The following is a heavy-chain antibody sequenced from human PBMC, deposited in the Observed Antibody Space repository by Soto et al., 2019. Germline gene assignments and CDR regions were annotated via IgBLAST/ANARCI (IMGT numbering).Heavy chain of an antibody. CDR1: GGSFSGYY. Sequence: PSETLSLTCAVYGGSFSGYYWSWIRQPPGKGLEWIGEINHSGSTNYNPSLKSRVTISVDTSKNQFSLKLSSVTAADTAVYYCAKRGRDCSGGSCYRPGIYFDYWGQGTLVTVSS. D-gene: IGHD2-15*01. CDR2: INHSGST. J-gene: IGHJ4*02. CDR3: AKRGRDCSGGSCYRPGIYFDY. V-gene: IGHV4-34*01.